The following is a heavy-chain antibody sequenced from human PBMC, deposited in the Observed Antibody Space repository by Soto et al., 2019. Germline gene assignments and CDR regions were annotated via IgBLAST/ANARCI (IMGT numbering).Heavy chain of an antibody. V-gene: IGHV4-59*01. D-gene: IGHD3-9*01. CDR1: GGSISSYY. Sequence: PSETLSLTCTVSGGSISSYYWSWIRQPPGKGLECIGYIYYSGSTNYNPSLKSRVTISVDTSKNQFSLKLSSVTAADTAVYYCARGPNYDILTGYHYYYYGMDVWGQGTTVTVSS. J-gene: IGHJ6*02. CDR3: ARGPNYDILTGYHYYYYGMDV. CDR2: IYYSGST.